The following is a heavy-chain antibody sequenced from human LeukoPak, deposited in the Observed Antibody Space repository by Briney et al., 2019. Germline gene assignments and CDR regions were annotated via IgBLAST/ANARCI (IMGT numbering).Heavy chain of an antibody. CDR3: AKDQDCSGGSCHNAFDI. V-gene: IGHV3-23*01. CDR2: ISGSGGST. J-gene: IGHJ3*02. CDR1: GFTFSSYW. Sequence: GGSLRLSCAASGFTFSSYWMSWVRQAPGKGLEWVSAISGSGGSTYYADSVKGRFTISRDNSKNTLYLQMNSLRAEDTAVYYCAKDQDCSGGSCHNAFDIWGQGTMVTVSS. D-gene: IGHD2-15*01.